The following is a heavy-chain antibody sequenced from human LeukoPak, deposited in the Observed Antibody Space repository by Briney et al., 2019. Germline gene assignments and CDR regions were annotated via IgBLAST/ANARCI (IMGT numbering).Heavy chain of an antibody. J-gene: IGHJ4*02. Sequence: SETLSLTCAVYGGSFSGYYWSWIRQPPGKGLEWIGEINHSGSTNYNPSLKSRVTISVDTSKNQFSLKLSSVTAADTAVFYCARGLSAIVHWGRGTLVTVSS. CDR3: ARGLSAIVH. CDR2: INHSGST. V-gene: IGHV4-34*01. D-gene: IGHD2-21*02. CDR1: GGSFSGYY.